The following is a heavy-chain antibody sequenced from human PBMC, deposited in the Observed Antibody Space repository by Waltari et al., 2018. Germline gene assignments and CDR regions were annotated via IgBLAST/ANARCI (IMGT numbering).Heavy chain of an antibody. V-gene: IGHV3-23*01. CDR2: ICGSGGST. CDR3: GKEVGHGN. CDR1: GFSFSSYG. Sequence: EVQLLESGGGLIQPGGSLRLSCAASGFSFSSYGRSWVRQAPGKGMGWVSAICGSGGSTYDADSMKGRFTISRDNSKNRLYLQMNSLRAEDTALYYCGKEVGHGNWGQGTLVIVSS. J-gene: IGHJ4*02. D-gene: IGHD1-26*01.